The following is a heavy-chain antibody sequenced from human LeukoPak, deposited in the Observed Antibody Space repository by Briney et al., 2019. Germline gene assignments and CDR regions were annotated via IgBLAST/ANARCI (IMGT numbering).Heavy chain of an antibody. CDR2: ISGSGGST. J-gene: IGHJ4*02. CDR3: ARDPPSVYYYDSSGHHGDY. Sequence: PGGSLRLSCAASGFNFSSYWMSWVRQAPGKGLEWVSAISGSGGSTYYADSVKCRFTISRDNSKNTLYLQMNSLRAEDTAVYYCARDPPSVYYYDSSGHHGDYWGQGTLVTVSS. V-gene: IGHV3-23*01. D-gene: IGHD3-22*01. CDR1: GFNFSSYW.